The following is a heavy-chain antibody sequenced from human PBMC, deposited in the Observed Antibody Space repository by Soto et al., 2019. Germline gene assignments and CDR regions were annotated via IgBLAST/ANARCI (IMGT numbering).Heavy chain of an antibody. Sequence: SETVLTCAVYGGSFSGYYWSWIRQPPGKGLEWIGGINHRGSTKYNPSLKSRVTISVDTSKKQFSLNLNSVTAADTAVYYCARGMGAENTFYYYYGMDVWGLGTTVTVS. CDR1: GGSFSGYY. J-gene: IGHJ6*02. CDR2: INHRGST. V-gene: IGHV4-34*01. D-gene: IGHD3-16*01. CDR3: ARGMGAENTFYYYYGMDV.